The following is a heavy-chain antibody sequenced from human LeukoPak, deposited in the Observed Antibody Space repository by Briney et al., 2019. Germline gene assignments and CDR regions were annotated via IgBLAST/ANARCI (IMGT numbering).Heavy chain of an antibody. V-gene: IGHV1-69*13. CDR2: IILIFGTA. Sequence: SVKVSCKASGGTFSSYAISWVRQAPGQGLEWMGGIILIFGTANHAQKFQGRVTITADESTSTAYMELSSLRSEDTAVYYCASVSYSYDPLDYWGQGTLVTVSS. CDR3: ASVSYSYDPLDY. D-gene: IGHD5-18*01. CDR1: GGTFSSYA. J-gene: IGHJ4*02.